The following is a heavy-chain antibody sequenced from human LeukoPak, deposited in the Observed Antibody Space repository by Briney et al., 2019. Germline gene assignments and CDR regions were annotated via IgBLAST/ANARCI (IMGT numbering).Heavy chain of an antibody. Sequence: ASVKVSCKASGYTFTTYAINWVRQAPGQGLELMGWINTNTGNPTYAQDHTGRFVFSLDTSVSTAYLQFSSLKAEDTAVYYCARDRSHYFYYYMDVWGKGTTVTVS. CDR1: GYTFTTYA. CDR3: ARDRSHYFYYYMDV. J-gene: IGHJ6*03. V-gene: IGHV7-4-1*02. CDR2: INTNTGNP.